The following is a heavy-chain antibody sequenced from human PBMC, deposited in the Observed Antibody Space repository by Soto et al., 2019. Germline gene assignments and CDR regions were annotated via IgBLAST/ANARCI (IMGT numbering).Heavy chain of an antibody. V-gene: IGHV4-39*01. J-gene: IGHJ3*02. CDR2: IYYSGST. CDR1: GGSISSSSYY. D-gene: IGHD3-10*01. Sequence: SETLSLTCTVSGGSISSSSYYWGWIRQPPGKGLEWIGSIYYSGSTYYNPSLKSRVTISVDTSKNQFSLKLSSVTAADTAVYYCARHFHPAITMVRGVGGAFDIWGQGTMVTVSS. CDR3: ARHFHPAITMVRGVGGAFDI.